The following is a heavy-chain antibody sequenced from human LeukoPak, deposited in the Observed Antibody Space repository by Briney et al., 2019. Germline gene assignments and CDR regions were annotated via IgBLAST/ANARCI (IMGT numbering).Heavy chain of an antibody. CDR1: GYTFTGYY. V-gene: IGHV1-2*02. Sequence: ASVKVSCKASGYTFTGYYMHWVRQAPGQGLEWMGWINPNSGGTNYAQKFQGRVTMTRDTSISTAYMELSRLRSDDTAVYYCARDCSSTSCFDYWGQGTLVTVSS. J-gene: IGHJ4*02. D-gene: IGHD2-2*01. CDR3: ARDCSSTSCFDY. CDR2: INPNSGGT.